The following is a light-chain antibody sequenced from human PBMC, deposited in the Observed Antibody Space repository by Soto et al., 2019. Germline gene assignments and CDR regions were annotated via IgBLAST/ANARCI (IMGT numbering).Light chain of an antibody. V-gene: IGKV1-13*02. CDR2: DVP. Sequence: AIQLTQSPSSLSASVGDRVTITCRASQDVRGALAWYQQKPGQAPKILIYDVPRLESGVPSRFSGSSSGTDFTLTISSLQPIDFATYYCQQFNSYPTTFGQGTRLEIK. J-gene: IGKJ5*01. CDR1: QDVRGA. CDR3: QQFNSYPTT.